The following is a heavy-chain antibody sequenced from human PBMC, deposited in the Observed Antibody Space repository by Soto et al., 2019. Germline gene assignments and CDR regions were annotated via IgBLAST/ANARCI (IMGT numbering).Heavy chain of an antibody. CDR1: GGSFSGYY. J-gene: IGHJ4*02. D-gene: IGHD3-10*01. CDR3: ARGITMVRGVIPRPYFDY. CDR2: INHSGSA. Sequence: SETLSLTCAVYGGSFSGYYWSWIRQPPGEGLEWIGEINHSGSANYNPSLKSRVTISVDTSKNQFSLKLSSVTAADTAVYYCARGITMVRGVIPRPYFDYWGQGTLVTVSS. V-gene: IGHV4-34*01.